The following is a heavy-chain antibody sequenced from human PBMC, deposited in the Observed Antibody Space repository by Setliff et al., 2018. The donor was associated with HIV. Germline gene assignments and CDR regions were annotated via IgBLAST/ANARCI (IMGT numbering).Heavy chain of an antibody. D-gene: IGHD2-15*01. CDR2: VYHTGMT. CDR1: GSSISTRDW. CDR3: ARDCSGGTCHSGGGYDTFDF. Sequence: SETLSLTCDDSGSSISTRDWWTWVRKPPGKGLEWMGEVYHTGMTNYNPSLNSRAIMSADTSKNQFSLKLSSVTAADTAVYYCARDCSGGTCHSGGGYDTFDFWGQVTMVTVSS. J-gene: IGHJ3*01. V-gene: IGHV4-4*02.